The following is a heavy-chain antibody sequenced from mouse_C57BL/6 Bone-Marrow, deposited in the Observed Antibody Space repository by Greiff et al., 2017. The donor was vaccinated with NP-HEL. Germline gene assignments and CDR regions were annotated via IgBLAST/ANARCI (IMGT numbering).Heavy chain of an antibody. Sequence: QVQLQQSGPELVKPGASVKISCKASGYAFSSSWMNWVKQRPGTGLEWIGRIYPGDGDTNYNGKFKGKATLTVDTSSSTAYMQLISLTSEDSAVYYCARRTSYGSSYDWYFDVWGTGTTVTVSS. J-gene: IGHJ1*03. D-gene: IGHD1-1*01. CDR2: IYPGDGDT. V-gene: IGHV1-82*01. CDR3: ARRTSYGSSYDWYFDV. CDR1: GYAFSSSW.